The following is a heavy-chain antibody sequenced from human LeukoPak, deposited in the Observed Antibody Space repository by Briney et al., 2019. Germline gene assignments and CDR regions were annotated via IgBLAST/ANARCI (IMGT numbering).Heavy chain of an antibody. CDR3: ARGRVSYDNSGYYARFLDY. CDR2: INHSGST. CDR1: GGSFSGYY. V-gene: IGHV4-34*01. J-gene: IGHJ4*02. D-gene: IGHD3-22*01. Sequence: SETLSLTCAVYGGSFSGYYWSWIRQPPGKGLEWIGEINHSGSTNYNPFLKSRVTISVDTSKNQFSLKLSSVTAADTAVYYCARGRVSYDNSGYYARFLDYWGQGTLVTVSS.